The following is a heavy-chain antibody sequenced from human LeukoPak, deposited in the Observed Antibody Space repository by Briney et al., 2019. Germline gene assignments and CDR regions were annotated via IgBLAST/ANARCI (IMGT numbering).Heavy chain of an antibody. Sequence: GGSLRLSCAASGFTVSSNYMSWVRQAPGKGLEWVSVIYSGGSTYYADSVKGRFTISRDNSKNTLYLQMNSLRAEDTAVYYCARVPVRSYYYYYMDVWGKGTTVTVSS. CDR1: GFTVSSNY. V-gene: IGHV3-66*01. D-gene: IGHD3-10*01. CDR3: ARVPVRSYYYYYMDV. CDR2: IYSGGST. J-gene: IGHJ6*03.